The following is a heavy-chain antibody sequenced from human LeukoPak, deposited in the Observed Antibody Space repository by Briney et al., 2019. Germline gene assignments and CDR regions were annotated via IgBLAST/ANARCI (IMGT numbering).Heavy chain of an antibody. J-gene: IGHJ4*02. CDR1: GYTFTSYS. Sequence: GASVKVSCRSSGYTFTSYSISWLRQAPGQGPEWMGWISGYNGNTKYAHKFQGRVTLTIDPSTSTAYMELSSLRSEDTAVYYCARGATMVRGPIGYWGQGTLVTVSS. V-gene: IGHV1-18*01. CDR3: ARGATMVRGPIGY. D-gene: IGHD3-10*01. CDR2: ISGYNGNT.